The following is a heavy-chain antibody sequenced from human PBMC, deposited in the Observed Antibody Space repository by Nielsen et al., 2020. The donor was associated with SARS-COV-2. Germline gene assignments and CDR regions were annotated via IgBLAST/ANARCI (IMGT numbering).Heavy chain of an antibody. V-gene: IGHV3-30*03. J-gene: IGHJ4*02. Sequence: GGSLRLSCVGFGFTFSSYGIHWVRQAPGKGLEWVAVISLDGSENHYVDSVKGRFTISRDNSRNSVYLQMNSLRSEDTAVYFCARADYGGVVPIANFDNWGQRTPVTVSS. D-gene: IGHD2-2*01. CDR1: GFTFSSYG. CDR2: ISLDGSEN. CDR3: ARADYGGVVPIANFDN.